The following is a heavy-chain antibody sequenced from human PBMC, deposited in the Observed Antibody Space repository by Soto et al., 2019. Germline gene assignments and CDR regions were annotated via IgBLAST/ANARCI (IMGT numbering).Heavy chain of an antibody. J-gene: IGHJ5*02. D-gene: IGHD3-22*01. V-gene: IGHV4-59*02. CDR3: ARSYYDTTGFAVDP. CDR2: MYFGGSF. CDR1: GDSVSTGY. Sequence: QTQLQESGPGLVTPSETLSLTCNVSGDSVSTGYWSWIRQPPGKGLEWIGFMYFGGSFNYNPSLTSRVTIAVDSSKNQFYLKVTPVTAADTAVYYCARSYYDTTGFAVDPWGQGTLVTVSS.